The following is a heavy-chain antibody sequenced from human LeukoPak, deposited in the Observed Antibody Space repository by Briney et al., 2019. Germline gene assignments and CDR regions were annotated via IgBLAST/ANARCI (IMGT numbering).Heavy chain of an antibody. Sequence: PSQTLSLTRTVAGGSISSYYWSCTRQHAGKGREWIGRIYTSGSTNYNPSLKSRATMSVDTSKNQFSLKLSSVTAADTAVYYCARDSGSFDAFDIWGQGTMVTVSS. CDR2: IYTSGST. J-gene: IGHJ3*02. V-gene: IGHV4-4*07. CDR1: GGSISSYY. CDR3: ARDSGSFDAFDI. D-gene: IGHD1-26*01.